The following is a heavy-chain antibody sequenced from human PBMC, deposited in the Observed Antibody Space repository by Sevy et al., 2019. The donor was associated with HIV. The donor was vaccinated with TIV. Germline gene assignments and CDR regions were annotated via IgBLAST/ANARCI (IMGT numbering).Heavy chain of an antibody. Sequence: GGSLRLSCAASGFTFDDYAMYWVRQAPGKGLEWVSGISWNSGSIGYADSVKGRFTISRDNAKNSLYLQMNSLRAEDTALYYCSGGPGYYYYGMDVWGQGTTVTVSS. CDR1: GFTFDDYA. D-gene: IGHD3-10*01. CDR2: ISWNSGSI. J-gene: IGHJ6*02. V-gene: IGHV3-9*01. CDR3: SGGPGYYYYGMDV.